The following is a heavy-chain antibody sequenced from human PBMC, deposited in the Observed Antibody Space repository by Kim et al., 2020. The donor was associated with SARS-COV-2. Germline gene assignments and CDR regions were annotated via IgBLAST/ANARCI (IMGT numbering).Heavy chain of an antibody. Sequence: GGSLRLSCAVSGIPFSNAWMNWVRQTPGKGLEWIGRVKSKTDGGTVDYAAPVKGRFTISRDDSKNTLFLLMNSLKTEDSGVYYCTTVSMRWGQGTRVTGAS. CDR3: TTVSMR. CDR1: GIPFSNAW. CDR2: VKSKTDGGTV. V-gene: IGHV3-15*01. D-gene: IGHD2-2*01. J-gene: IGHJ4*02.